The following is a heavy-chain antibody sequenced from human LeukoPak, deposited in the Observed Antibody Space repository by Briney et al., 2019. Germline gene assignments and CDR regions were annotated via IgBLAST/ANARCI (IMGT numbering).Heavy chain of an antibody. J-gene: IGHJ3*02. CDR3: ARARWGGYYSLDAFDI. D-gene: IGHD3-22*01. CDR2: IYYSGST. V-gene: IGHV4-39*07. CDR1: GGSISSSSYY. Sequence: SETLSLTCTVSGGSISSSSYYWGWTRQPPGKGLEWLGSIYYSGSTNYNPSLKSRVTISVDTSKNQFSLKLSSVAAADTAVYYCARARWGGYYSLDAFDIWGQGTMVTVSS.